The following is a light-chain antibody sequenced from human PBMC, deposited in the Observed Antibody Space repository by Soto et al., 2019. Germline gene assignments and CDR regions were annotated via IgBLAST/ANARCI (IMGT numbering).Light chain of an antibody. CDR2: DVA. Sequence: QSALTQPRSVSGSPGQSVTISCTGTRRDVGGFDYVSWYQQHPGKVPTLIIYDVAQRPSGVPERFSGLKSGDPASLTISGLDPCDEAYYYCCSYSGIPTYVFGTGTKLTLL. CDR3: CSYSGIPTYV. J-gene: IGLJ1*01. V-gene: IGLV2-11*01. CDR1: RRDVGGFDY.